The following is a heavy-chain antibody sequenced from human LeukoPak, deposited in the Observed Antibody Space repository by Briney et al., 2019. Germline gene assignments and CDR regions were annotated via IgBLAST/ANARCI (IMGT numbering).Heavy chain of an antibody. J-gene: IGHJ6*02. Sequence: SGPTLVKPTQTLTLTCTFSGFSLSTSGVGVGWIRQPPGKALEWLALIYWNDDKRYSPSLKSRLTITKDTSKNQVVLTMTNMDPVDTATYYCAHSNSSQDMGYYYYYGMDVWGQGTTVTVSS. CDR2: IYWNDDK. V-gene: IGHV2-5*01. D-gene: IGHD2-15*01. CDR1: GFSLSTSGVG. CDR3: AHSNSSQDMGYYYYYGMDV.